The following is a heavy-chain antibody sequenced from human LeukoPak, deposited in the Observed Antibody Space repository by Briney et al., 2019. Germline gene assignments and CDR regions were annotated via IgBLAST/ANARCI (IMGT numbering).Heavy chain of an antibody. V-gene: IGHV3-66*01. J-gene: IGHJ4*02. CDR3: AIAAAGTNYYFDY. D-gene: IGHD6-13*01. Sequence: PGGSLRLSCAASGFPVSSNYVSWVPQAPGKGLEWVSVIYSGGSTYYADSVKGRFTISRDNSKNTLYLQMNSLRAEDTAVYYCAIAAAGTNYYFDYWGQGTLVTVSS. CDR2: IYSGGST. CDR1: GFPVSSNY.